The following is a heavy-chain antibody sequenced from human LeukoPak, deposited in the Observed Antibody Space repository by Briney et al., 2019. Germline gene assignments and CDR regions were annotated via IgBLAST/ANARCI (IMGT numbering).Heavy chain of an antibody. Sequence: ASVKVSCKASGYTFTSYGISWVRQAPGQGLEWMGWINPNSGGTNYAQKFQGRVTMTRDTSISTAYMELSRLRSDDTAVYYCAREVYYDFWSGYFNWFDPWGQGTLVTVSS. CDR2: INPNSGGT. V-gene: IGHV1-2*02. J-gene: IGHJ5*02. CDR3: AREVYYDFWSGYFNWFDP. CDR1: GYTFTSYG. D-gene: IGHD3-3*01.